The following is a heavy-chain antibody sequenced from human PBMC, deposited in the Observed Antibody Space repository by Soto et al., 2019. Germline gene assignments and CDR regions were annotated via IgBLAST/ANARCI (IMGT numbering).Heavy chain of an antibody. D-gene: IGHD2-2*01. CDR1: GFTFSSYG. Sequence: PGGSLRLSCAASGFTFSSYGMHWVRQAPGKGLEWVAVISYDGSNKYYADSVKGRFTISRDNSKNTLYLQMNSLRAEDTAVYYCAKPTNMPLLPSLPGPFDYWGQGTLVTVPQ. CDR2: ISYDGSNK. CDR3: AKPTNMPLLPSLPGPFDY. V-gene: IGHV3-30*18. J-gene: IGHJ4*02.